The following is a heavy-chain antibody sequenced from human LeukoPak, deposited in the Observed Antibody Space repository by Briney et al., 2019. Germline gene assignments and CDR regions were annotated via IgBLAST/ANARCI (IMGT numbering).Heavy chain of an antibody. D-gene: IGHD6-19*01. V-gene: IGHV7-4-1*02. CDR2: INTNTGNP. J-gene: IGHJ6*03. CDR1: GYTLTSYA. CDR3: ARYTSSGWCPYYYYYMDV. Sequence: ASVKVSCKASGYTLTSYAMNWVRQAPGQGLEWMGWINTNTGNPTYAQGFTGRFVFSLDTSVSTAYLQISSLKAEDTAVYYCARYTSSGWCPYYYYYMDVWGKGTTVTVSS.